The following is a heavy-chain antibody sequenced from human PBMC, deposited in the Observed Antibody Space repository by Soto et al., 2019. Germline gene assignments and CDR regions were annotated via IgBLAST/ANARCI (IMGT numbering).Heavy chain of an antibody. CDR1: GFSLSTSGVG. J-gene: IGHJ4*02. CDR3: AHRRGGYNWDDAHFDY. CDR2: IYWDDDK. Sequence: QITLKESGPTLAKPTQALTLTCTFSGFSLSTSGVGVGWIRQPPGKALEWLAVIYWDDDKRYRPSLKSRLTITKDTSRNQVVLTMTNMVSVDTATYYCAHRRGGYNWDDAHFDYWGQGTLVTVSS. D-gene: IGHD1-20*01. V-gene: IGHV2-5*02.